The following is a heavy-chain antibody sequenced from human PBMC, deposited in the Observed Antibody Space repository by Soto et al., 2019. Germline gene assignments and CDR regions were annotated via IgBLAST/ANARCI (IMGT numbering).Heavy chain of an antibody. CDR1: GYTFTSYG. Sequence: QVQLVQSGAEVKKPGASVKVSCKASGYTFTSYGISWVRQAPGQGLEWMGWISAYNGNTHYAPKLQGRVTTTTDTFTSPAHMELRSLRSYDTAVYYCARTLPTIDYWGQGTLVTVSS. J-gene: IGHJ4*02. V-gene: IGHV1-18*01. D-gene: IGHD5-12*01. CDR3: ARTLPTIDY. CDR2: ISAYNGNT.